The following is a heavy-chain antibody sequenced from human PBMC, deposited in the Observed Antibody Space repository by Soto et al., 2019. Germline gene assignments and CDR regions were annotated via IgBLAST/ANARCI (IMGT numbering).Heavy chain of an antibody. D-gene: IGHD2-2*01. Sequence: ASVKVSCKASGGTFSSYAISWVRQAPGQGLEWMGGIIPIFGTANYAQKFQGRVTITADESTSTAYMELSSLRSEDTAVYYCARPHGYCSSTSCYGDFDYWGQGTLVTVSS. CDR1: GGTFSSYA. CDR2: IIPIFGTA. V-gene: IGHV1-69*13. CDR3: ARPHGYCSSTSCYGDFDY. J-gene: IGHJ4*02.